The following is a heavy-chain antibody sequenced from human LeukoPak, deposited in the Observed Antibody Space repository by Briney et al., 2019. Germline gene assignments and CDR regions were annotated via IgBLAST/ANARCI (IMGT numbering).Heavy chain of an antibody. CDR1: GVTFSSYS. V-gene: IGHV3-48*04. Sequence: GGSLRLSCAASGVTFSSYSTNWVRQAPGKGLEWDSSISSSSSNIYYADSVKGRFTISRDNAKNSLYLQINSLRADDTAVYYCASDRRGITIFAVVIRSAPHLMDVWGKGTTVTVSS. CDR3: ASDRRGITIFAVVIRSAPHLMDV. CDR2: ISSSSSNI. D-gene: IGHD3-3*01. J-gene: IGHJ6*03.